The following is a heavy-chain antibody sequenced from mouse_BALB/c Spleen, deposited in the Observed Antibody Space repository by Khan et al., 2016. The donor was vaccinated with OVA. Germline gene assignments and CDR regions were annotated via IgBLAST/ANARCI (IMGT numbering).Heavy chain of an antibody. CDR1: GFTFSNYG. Sequence: EVQLVESGGDLVKPGGSLKLSCAASGFTFSNYGMSWVRQTPDKRLEWVATLSSDGTYTYYPDSVQGRFTISRNNAKNTLYLQMSSWKSEDTAMYYCTSHLTGSFAYWGQGTLVTVSA. V-gene: IGHV5-6*01. CDR3: TSHLTGSFAY. J-gene: IGHJ3*01. D-gene: IGHD4-1*01. CDR2: LSSDGTYT.